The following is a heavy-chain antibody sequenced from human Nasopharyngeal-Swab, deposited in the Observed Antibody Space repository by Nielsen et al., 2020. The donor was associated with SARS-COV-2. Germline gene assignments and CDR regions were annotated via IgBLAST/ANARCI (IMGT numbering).Heavy chain of an antibody. CDR2: ISVSGDYT. Sequence: LKISCAASGFTFSTYAMTWVRQTPGRGLEWVSTISVSGDYTYYADSAKGRFSISRDNSKSTLYLQMNSLRAEDTAVYYCAKHAAYTNSWHHFDYWGQGTLVTVSS. D-gene: IGHD6-13*01. CDR3: AKHAAYTNSWHHFDY. J-gene: IGHJ4*02. V-gene: IGHV3-23*01. CDR1: GFTFSTYA.